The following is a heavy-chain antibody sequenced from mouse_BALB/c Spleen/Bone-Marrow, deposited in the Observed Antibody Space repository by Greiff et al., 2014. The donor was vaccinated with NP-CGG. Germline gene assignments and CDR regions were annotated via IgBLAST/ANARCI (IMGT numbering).Heavy chain of an antibody. CDR3: ARYYYGSSYFDY. V-gene: IGHV14-3*02. J-gene: IGHJ2*01. D-gene: IGHD1-1*01. Sequence: VQLQQPGAELVKPGASVKLSCTASGFNIKDTYMHWVQQRPDQGLEWIGRIDPANGNTKYDPKFQGKATITADTSSNTAYLQLSSLTSEDTAVYYCARYYYGSSYFDYWGQGTTLTVSS. CDR1: GFNIKDTY. CDR2: IDPANGNT.